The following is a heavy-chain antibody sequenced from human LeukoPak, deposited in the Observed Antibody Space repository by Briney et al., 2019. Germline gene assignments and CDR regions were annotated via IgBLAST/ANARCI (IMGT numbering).Heavy chain of an antibody. V-gene: IGHV4-59*08. J-gene: IGHJ1*01. D-gene: IGHD3-22*01. CDR2: IYYSGST. CDR3: ARHSKYYYDSSGSYVGYFQH. CDR1: GGSISVYY. Sequence: SETLSLTCTVSGGSISVYYWSWIRQPPGKGLEWIGYIYYSGSTNYNPSLKGRVTISVDTSKNQFSLKLSSVTAADTAVYYCARHSKYYYDSSGSYVGYFQHWGQGTLVTVSS.